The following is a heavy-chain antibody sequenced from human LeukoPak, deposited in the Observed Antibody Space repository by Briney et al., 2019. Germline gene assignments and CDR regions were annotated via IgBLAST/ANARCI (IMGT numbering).Heavy chain of an antibody. CDR3: ARVLTTRAPLDY. CDR2: INHSGST. V-gene: IGHV4-34*01. J-gene: IGHJ4*02. D-gene: IGHD1-14*01. Sequence: SETLSLTCAAYGGSFSGYYWSWIRQPPGEGLEWIGEINHSGSTNYNPSLKSRVTISVDTSKNQFSLKLSSVTAADAAVYYCARVLTTRAPLDYWGQGTLVTVSS. CDR1: GGSFSGYY.